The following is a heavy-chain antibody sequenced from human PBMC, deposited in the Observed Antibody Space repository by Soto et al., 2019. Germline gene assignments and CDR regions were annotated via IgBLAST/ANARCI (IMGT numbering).Heavy chain of an antibody. D-gene: IGHD1-26*01. Sequence: QVQLVQSGAEVKKPGSSVKVSCKASGGTFSSYAISWVRQAPGQGLEWMGGIIPIFRTANYAQKFQGRVRSTADESKRTAYMELSSLRSEDTAVYYCASKKTSGSYYNGLGYWGQGTLVTVSS. CDR2: IIPIFRTA. CDR3: ASKKTSGSYYNGLGY. V-gene: IGHV1-69*12. J-gene: IGHJ4*02. CDR1: GGTFSSYA.